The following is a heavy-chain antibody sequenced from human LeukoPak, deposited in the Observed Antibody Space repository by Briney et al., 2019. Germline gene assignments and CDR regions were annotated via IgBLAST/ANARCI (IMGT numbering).Heavy chain of an antibody. D-gene: IGHD5-18*01. J-gene: IGHJ4*02. CDR1: GGSFSGYY. CDR2: INHSGST. V-gene: IGHV4-34*01. Sequence: PSETLSLTCAVYGGSFSGYYWSWIRQPPGKGLEWIGEINHSGSTNYNPSLESRVTISVDTSKNQFSLKLSSVTAADTAVYYCARGSAYTATDYWGQGTLVTVSS. CDR3: ARGSAYTATDY.